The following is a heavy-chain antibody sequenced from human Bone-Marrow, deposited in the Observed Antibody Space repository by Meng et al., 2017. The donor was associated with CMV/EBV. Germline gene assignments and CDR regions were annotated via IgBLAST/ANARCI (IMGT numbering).Heavy chain of an antibody. J-gene: IGHJ5*02. CDR2: INSDGSST. CDR1: GFTFSSYW. Sequence: GESLKISCAASGFTFSSYWMHWVRQAPGKGLVWVSRINSDGSSTSYADSVKGRFTISRDNAKNTLYLQMNSLRAEDTAVYYCARDLSPGYDEENWFDPWGQGTLVTVSS. CDR3: ARDLSPGYDEENWFDP. D-gene: IGHD1-1*01. V-gene: IGHV3-74*01.